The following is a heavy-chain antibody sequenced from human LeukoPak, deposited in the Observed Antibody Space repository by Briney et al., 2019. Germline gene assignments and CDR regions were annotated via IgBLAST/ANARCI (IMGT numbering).Heavy chain of an antibody. CDR3: ARDRNYGMDV. CDR1: GFTFSSYG. Sequence: PGGSLRLSCAASGFTFSSYGMHWVRQAPGKGLEWVSVIYSGGSTYYADSVKGRFTISRDNSKNTLYLQMNSLRAEDTAVYYCARDRNYGMDVWGQGTTVTVSS. CDR2: IYSGGST. V-gene: IGHV3-53*01. J-gene: IGHJ6*02.